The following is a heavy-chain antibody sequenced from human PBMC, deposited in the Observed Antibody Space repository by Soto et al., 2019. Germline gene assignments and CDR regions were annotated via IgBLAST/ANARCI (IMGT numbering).Heavy chain of an antibody. J-gene: IGHJ3*02. V-gene: IGHV4-39*01. CDR2: IYYSGST. Sequence: SVTLSLTCTLNSASISSSSYYWGWIRQPPGKGLEWIGIIYYSGSTYYNPSLKSRVTISVDTSKNQFSLKLSSVTAADTAVYYCAVWLRYARFDPFDIWGQGTMVT. D-gene: IGHD5-12*01. CDR1: SASISSSSYY. CDR3: AVWLRYARFDPFDI.